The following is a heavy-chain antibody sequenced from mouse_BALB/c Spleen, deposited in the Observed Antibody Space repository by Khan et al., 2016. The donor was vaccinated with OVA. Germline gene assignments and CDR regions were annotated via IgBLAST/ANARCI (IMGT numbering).Heavy chain of an antibody. J-gene: IGHJ4*01. CDR2: ISYSGST. CDR3: ARGNYYGYAMDY. CDR1: GYSITSNYA. V-gene: IGHV3-2*02. D-gene: IGHD1-1*01. Sequence: EVQLQESGPGLVKPSQSLSLTCTVTGYSITSNYAWNWIRQFPGNQLEWMVYISYSGSTSYNPSPNSRISITPDTSKHQFFLQLNSVTTEDTATYYCARGNYYGYAMDYWGQGTSVTVSS.